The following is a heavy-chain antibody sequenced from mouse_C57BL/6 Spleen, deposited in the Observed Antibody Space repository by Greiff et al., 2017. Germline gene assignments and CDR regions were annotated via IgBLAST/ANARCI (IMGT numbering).Heavy chain of an antibody. D-gene: IGHD1-1*01. CDR3: TSDYYGTPYAMDY. J-gene: IGHJ4*01. CDR1: GYTFTSYW. CDR2: IYPGNSDT. Sequence: DVKLQESGTVLARPGASVKMSCKTSGYTFTSYWMHWVKQRPGQGLEWIGAIYPGNSDTSYNQKFKGKAKLTAVTSASTAYMELSSLTNEDSAVYYCTSDYYGTPYAMDYWGQGTSVTVSS. V-gene: IGHV1-5*01.